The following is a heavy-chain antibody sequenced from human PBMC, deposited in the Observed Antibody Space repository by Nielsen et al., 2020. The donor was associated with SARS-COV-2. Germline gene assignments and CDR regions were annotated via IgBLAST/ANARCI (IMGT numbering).Heavy chain of an antibody. CDR2: IDPTDSHT. V-gene: IGHV5-10-1*01. CDR1: GFSFTNYW. J-gene: IGHJ5*02. D-gene: IGHD1-14*01. Sequence: GESLKISCKASGFSFTNYWISWVRQMPGKGLEWMGNIDPTDSHTNYSLSFQGHVTISADKSITTAYLQWSSLEASDSAMYYCARQPRSIISNWFDPWGQGTLVTVST. CDR3: ARQPRSIISNWFDP.